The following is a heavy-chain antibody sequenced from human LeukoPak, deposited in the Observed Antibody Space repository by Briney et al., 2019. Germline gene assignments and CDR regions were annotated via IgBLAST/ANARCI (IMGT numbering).Heavy chain of an antibody. V-gene: IGHV3-53*01. J-gene: IGHJ5*02. CDR3: AKDPDIVVVPAANGFDP. Sequence: GGSLRLSCAASGFTVSNNYMSWVRQAPGKGLEWGSVIYSGGTTYYSDSVKGRFTISRDNSKNTLYLQMNSLRAEDTAVYYCAKDPDIVVVPAANGFDPWGQGTLVTVSS. CDR1: GFTVSNNY. CDR2: IYSGGTT. D-gene: IGHD2-2*01.